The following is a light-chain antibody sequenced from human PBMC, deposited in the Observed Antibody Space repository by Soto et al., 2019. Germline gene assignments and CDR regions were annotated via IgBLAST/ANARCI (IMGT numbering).Light chain of an antibody. CDR1: QSVSTY. Sequence: DTVLTQSPATLSLSPGESATLSCRASQSVSTYLAWYQQKPGQAPRLLIYDASNRVTGIPARFRGSGSGTDFTLTISSLEPDDFAVYYCQQRSNWQITFGQGTRLEI. J-gene: IGKJ5*01. V-gene: IGKV3-11*01. CDR3: QQRSNWQIT. CDR2: DAS.